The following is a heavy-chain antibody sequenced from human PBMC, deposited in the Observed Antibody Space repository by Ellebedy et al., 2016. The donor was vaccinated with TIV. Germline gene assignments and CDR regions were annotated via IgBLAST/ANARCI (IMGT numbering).Heavy chain of an antibody. CDR2: ISRDGGST. J-gene: IGHJ4*02. CDR3: ATDISGSIDY. D-gene: IGHD3-10*01. Sequence: PGGSLRLSCAASGFTFDNFNMHWVRLHPGKGLAWVSIISRDGGSTSYAASVKGRFTISRDNSNNSLYFQMNSVISEDTALYYCATDISGSIDYWGQGTLVTVSS. CDR1: GFTFDNFN. V-gene: IGHV3-43*01.